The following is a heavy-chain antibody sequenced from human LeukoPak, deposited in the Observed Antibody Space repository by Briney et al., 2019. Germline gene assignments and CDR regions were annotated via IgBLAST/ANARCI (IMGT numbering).Heavy chain of an antibody. V-gene: IGHV3-23*01. Sequence: GGSLRLSCAAPGLSFATYAMTWVRQAPGKGLDWVSAITGSGGSTYYADSVKGRFTISRDNSKNTLYLQMNSLRAEDTAVYYCAKGPTVTTFDYWGQGTLVSVSS. CDR3: AKGPTVTTFDY. CDR1: GLSFATYA. J-gene: IGHJ4*02. D-gene: IGHD4-17*01. CDR2: ITGSGGST.